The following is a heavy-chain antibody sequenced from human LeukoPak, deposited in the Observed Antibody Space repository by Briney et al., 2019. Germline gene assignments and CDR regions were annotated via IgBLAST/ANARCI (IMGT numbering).Heavy chain of an antibody. Sequence: ASVKVSCKASEYTFTGYYMHWVRQAPGQGLEWMGRINPNSGGTNCAQKFQGRVTMTRDTSISTAYMELSRLRSDDTAVYYCARVLPPNTAMAPPGYWGQGTLVTVSS. V-gene: IGHV1-2*06. D-gene: IGHD5-18*01. CDR2: INPNSGGT. CDR1: EYTFTGYY. J-gene: IGHJ4*02. CDR3: ARVLPPNTAMAPPGY.